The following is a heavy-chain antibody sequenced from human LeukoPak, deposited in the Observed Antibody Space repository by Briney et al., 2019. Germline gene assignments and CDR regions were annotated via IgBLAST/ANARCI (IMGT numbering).Heavy chain of an antibody. CDR2: ISYDGSNK. J-gene: IGHJ3*02. CDR3: ARGGWSI. CDR1: GFTFSSYA. Sequence: GRSLRLSCAASGFTFSSYAMHWVRQAPGKGPEWVAVISYDGSNKYYADSVKGRFTISRDNSKNTLYLQMNSLRAEDTAVYYCARGGWSIWGQGTMVTVSS. V-gene: IGHV3-30*04. D-gene: IGHD6-19*01.